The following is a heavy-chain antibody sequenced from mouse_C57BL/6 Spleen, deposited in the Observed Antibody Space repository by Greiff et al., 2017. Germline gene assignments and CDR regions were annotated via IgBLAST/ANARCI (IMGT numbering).Heavy chain of an antibody. CDR1: GFSFNTYA. J-gene: IGHJ3*01. CDR3: VRHGDDGQTWFAY. V-gene: IGHV10-1*01. CDR2: IRSKSNNYAT. D-gene: IGHD2-3*01. Sequence: EVKLMESGGGLVQPKGSLKLSCAASGFSFNTYAMNWVRQAPGKGLEWVARIRSKSNNYATYYADSVKDRFTISRDDSESMLYLQMNNLKTEDTAMYYCVRHGDDGQTWFAYWGQGTLVTVSA.